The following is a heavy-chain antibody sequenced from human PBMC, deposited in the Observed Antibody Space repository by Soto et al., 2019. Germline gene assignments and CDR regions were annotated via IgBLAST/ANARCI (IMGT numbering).Heavy chain of an antibody. J-gene: IGHJ4*02. CDR3: ARALFHSIGGPL. V-gene: IGHV4-59*01. D-gene: IGHD6-19*01. CDR2: IYYSGST. Sequence: SETLSLTCTVSGGSIGSFYWSWVRQSPGKGLEWIGYIYYSGSTNYNPSLKSRVTISVDTSKNQFSLNLRSVTAADTAVYYCARALFHSIGGPLWGQGTLVTVSS. CDR1: GGSIGSFY.